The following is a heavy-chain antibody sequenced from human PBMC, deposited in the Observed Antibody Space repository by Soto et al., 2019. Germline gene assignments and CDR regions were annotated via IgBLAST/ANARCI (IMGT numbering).Heavy chain of an antibody. Sequence: QEQLVESGGGVVLPGRSLRLSCAASGFTFNNFGMHWVRQAPGKGLEWVAVISYDGSDKYYSDSVRGQFTISRDNSMNTLYLQRNSLRTEDTAVYYCAKSQNLYCSSYHCYKYYFDYWGQGTRVTVS. CDR1: GFTFNNFG. CDR3: AKSQNLYCSSYHCYKYYFDY. CDR2: ISYDGSDK. V-gene: IGHV3-30*18. J-gene: IGHJ4*02. D-gene: IGHD2-2*01.